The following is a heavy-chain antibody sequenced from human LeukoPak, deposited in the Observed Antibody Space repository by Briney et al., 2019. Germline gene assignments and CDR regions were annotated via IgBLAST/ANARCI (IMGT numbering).Heavy chain of an antibody. CDR2: INHSGST. CDR3: ARSGSSGWFLDY. V-gene: IGHV4-34*01. Sequence: SETLSLTCGVYGESFSGHYWSWIRQPPGKGLEWIGQINHSGSTNYNPSLKSRVTISVDTSKNQFSLKVTSVTAADTVVYYCARSGSSGWFLDYWGQGTLVTVSS. J-gene: IGHJ4*02. CDR1: GESFSGHY. D-gene: IGHD6-19*01.